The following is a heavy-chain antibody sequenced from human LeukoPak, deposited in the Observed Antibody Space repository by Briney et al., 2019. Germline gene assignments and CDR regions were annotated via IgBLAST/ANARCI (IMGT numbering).Heavy chain of an antibody. J-gene: IGHJ4*02. Sequence: GGSLRLSCVASDFGSHHMHWVRQALGKGLVWVSRVSTDGIGTAYADSVKGRFTISRDNAKNTVYLQMNSLRAEGTAVYYCARGGYSSGLDYWGQGTLVTVSS. V-gene: IGHV3-74*01. CDR1: DFGSHH. D-gene: IGHD6-19*01. CDR3: ARGGYSSGLDY. CDR2: VSTDGIGT.